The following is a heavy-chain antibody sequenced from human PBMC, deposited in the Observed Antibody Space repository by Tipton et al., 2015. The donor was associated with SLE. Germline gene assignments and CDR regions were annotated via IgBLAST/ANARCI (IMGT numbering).Heavy chain of an antibody. J-gene: IGHJ3*02. D-gene: IGHD6-19*01. CDR3: ARGRIAVAGLNAFDI. Sequence: SLRLSCAASGFRFGDYGMSWVRQAPGKGLEWIARIRNKPKTYTTEYAASVKGRFTISRDDSKSSLYLQMNSLRAEDTAVYYCARGRIAVAGLNAFDIWGQGTMVTVSS. V-gene: IGHV3-72*01. CDR1: GFRFGDYG. CDR2: IRNKPKTYTT.